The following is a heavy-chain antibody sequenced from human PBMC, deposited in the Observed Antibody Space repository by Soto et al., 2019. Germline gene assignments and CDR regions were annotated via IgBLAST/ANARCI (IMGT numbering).Heavy chain of an antibody. Sequence: EVQLVESGGGLVQPGGSLRLSCAASGFTVSSNYMSWVRQAPGKGLEWVSVIYSGGSTYYADSVKGRFTISRDNSKNTLYLQMNSLRAEDTAVYYCARDPVLAVAGYYYYGMDVWCQGTTVTVSS. D-gene: IGHD6-19*01. J-gene: IGHJ6*02. CDR3: ARDPVLAVAGYYYYGMDV. CDR2: IYSGGST. V-gene: IGHV3-66*01. CDR1: GFTVSSNY.